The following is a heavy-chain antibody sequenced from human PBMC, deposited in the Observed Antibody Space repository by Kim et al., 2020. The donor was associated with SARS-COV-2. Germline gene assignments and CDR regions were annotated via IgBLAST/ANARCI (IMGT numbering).Heavy chain of an antibody. Sequence: GGSLRLSCVTSGLYVIHWVRQAPGKGLEWVAAMSFDGFSKYFADSVNGRFTISRDDSKNTVLLQLNNLRDEDSAMYYCATEGGTSGRCGYFDYWSQGTLV. D-gene: IGHD5-12*01. CDR3: ATEGGTSGRCGYFDY. J-gene: IGHJ4*02. CDR1: GLYV. V-gene: IGHV3-30*04. CDR2: MSFDGFSK.